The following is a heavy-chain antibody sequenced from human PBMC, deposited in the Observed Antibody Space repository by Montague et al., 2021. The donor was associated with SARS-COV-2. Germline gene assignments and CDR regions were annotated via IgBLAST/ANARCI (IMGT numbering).Heavy chain of an antibody. CDR2: IYYSGST. J-gene: IGHJ6*02. CDR1: GGSISGYY. D-gene: IGHD2-8*01. V-gene: IGHV4-59*13. Sequence: SETLSLTCSVSGGSISGYYWSWLRQPPGKGLEWIGYIYYSGSTKYNPSXXSRVTLSVDRSKNQFSLNLNSVTAADTAVYFCARLLRSCTNGVCRTYHYYAMDVWGQGSTVTVSS. CDR3: ARLLRSCTNGVCRTYHYYAMDV.